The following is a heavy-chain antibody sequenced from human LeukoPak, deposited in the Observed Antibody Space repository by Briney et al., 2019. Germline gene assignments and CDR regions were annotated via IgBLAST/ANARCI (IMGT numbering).Heavy chain of an antibody. CDR2: FDPEDGET. J-gene: IGHJ4*02. V-gene: IGHV1-24*01. D-gene: IGHD5-24*01. Sequence: ASVKVSCKVSGYTLTELSMHWVRQAPGKVLELMGGFDPEDGETIHAQKFQGRVTMTEDTSTDTAYMELSSLRSEDTAVYYCATAVAKITTVALDYWGQGTLVTVSS. CDR1: GYTLTELS. CDR3: ATAVAKITTVALDY.